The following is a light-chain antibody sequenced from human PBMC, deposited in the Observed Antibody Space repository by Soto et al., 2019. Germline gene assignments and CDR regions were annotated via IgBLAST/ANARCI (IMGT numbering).Light chain of an antibody. CDR1: QSVSSS. Sequence: EFVLRQSPGTLSLSPGERATLSCRASQSVSSSVAWYQQKPGQAPRLLIYGASTRATGIPARFSGSGSGTEFTLTISSLQSEDFAVYYCQQYNNWPRTFGQGTKVDIK. CDR2: GAS. V-gene: IGKV3-15*01. CDR3: QQYNNWPRT. J-gene: IGKJ1*01.